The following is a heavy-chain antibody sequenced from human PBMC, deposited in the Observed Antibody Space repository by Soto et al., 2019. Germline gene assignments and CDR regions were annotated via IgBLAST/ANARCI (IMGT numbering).Heavy chain of an antibody. CDR3: TYAAAGTWVFDY. Sequence: QVQLVQSGAEVKKPGSSVKVSCKASRGTFSSCAISWVRQAPGQGLEWMGGIIPIFGTANYAQKFQGRVTITADKSTSTAYMELSSLRSEDTAVYYCTYAAAGTWVFDYWGRGTLVTVSS. D-gene: IGHD6-13*01. J-gene: IGHJ4*02. CDR1: RGTFSSCA. V-gene: IGHV1-69*06. CDR2: IIPIFGTA.